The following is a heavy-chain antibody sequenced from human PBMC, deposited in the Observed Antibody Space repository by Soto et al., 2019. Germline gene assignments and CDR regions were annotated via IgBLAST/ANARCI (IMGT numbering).Heavy chain of an antibody. V-gene: IGHV1-46*02. D-gene: IGHD6-19*01. CDR1: GYAFNSYY. Sequence: GASVKVSCKTSGYAFNSYYMHWVRQAPGQGLEWMGIINPSADTTNYAQKFQGRVTMTRDTSTSTVYMELRSLRSDDTAVYYCARDGYSSGWYGEYNWFDPWGQGTLVTVSS. CDR2: INPSADTT. CDR3: ARDGYSSGWYGEYNWFDP. J-gene: IGHJ5*02.